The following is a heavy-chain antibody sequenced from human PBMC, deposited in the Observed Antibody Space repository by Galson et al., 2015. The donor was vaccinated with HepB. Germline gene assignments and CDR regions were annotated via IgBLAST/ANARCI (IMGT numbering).Heavy chain of an antibody. CDR1: GGSISSSSYY. V-gene: IGHV4-61*05. CDR3: ARFLVRGPWGAFDI. Sequence: ETLSLTCTVSGGSISSSSYYWSWIRQPPGKGLEWIGYIYYSGSTNYDPSLKSRVTISVDTSKNQFSLKLSSVTAADTAVYYCARFLVRGPWGAFDIWGQGTMVTVSS. J-gene: IGHJ3*02. CDR2: IYYSGST. D-gene: IGHD3-10*01.